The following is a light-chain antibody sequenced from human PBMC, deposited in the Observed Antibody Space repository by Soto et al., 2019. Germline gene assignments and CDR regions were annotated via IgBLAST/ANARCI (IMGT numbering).Light chain of an antibody. CDR3: AAWDDSLSGRV. CDR1: SSNIGSNY. V-gene: IGLV1-47*01. J-gene: IGLJ3*02. CDR2: RNN. Sequence: QSVLTQPPSASGTPGQRVTISCSGSSSNIGSNYVYWYQQLPGTAPKLLIYRNNQRPSGVPDRFSGSKSGTSASLAISGLRSEAEADYYCAAWDDSLSGRVFGGGTKRTVL.